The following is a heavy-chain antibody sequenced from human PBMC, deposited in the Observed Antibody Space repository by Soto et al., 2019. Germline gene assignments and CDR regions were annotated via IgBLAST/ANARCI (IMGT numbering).Heavy chain of an antibody. CDR3: ARVIRRVGATIMMDY. J-gene: IGHJ4*02. CDR1: GGSISSSNW. CDR2: IYHSGST. V-gene: IGHV4-4*02. D-gene: IGHD1-26*01. Sequence: SETLSLTCAVSGGSISSSNWWSWVRQPPGKGLEWIGEIYHSGSTNYNPSLKSRVTISVDKSKNQFSLKLSSVTAADTAVYYCARVIRRVGATIMMDYWGQGTLVTVSS.